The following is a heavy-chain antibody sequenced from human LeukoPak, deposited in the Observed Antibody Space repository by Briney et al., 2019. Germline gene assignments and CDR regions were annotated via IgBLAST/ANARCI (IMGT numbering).Heavy chain of an antibody. CDR1: GFTFSSYS. J-gene: IGHJ4*02. Sequence: RGSLRLSCAASGFTFSSYSMNCVRQAPGKGLEWVSYISSSISTIYYADSVKGRFTISGDNAKNSLYLQMNSLRDEATAVYYCARISYSSSWYSHYWGQGTLVTVSS. CDR2: ISSSISTI. CDR3: ARISYSSSWYSHY. V-gene: IGHV3-48*02. D-gene: IGHD6-13*01.